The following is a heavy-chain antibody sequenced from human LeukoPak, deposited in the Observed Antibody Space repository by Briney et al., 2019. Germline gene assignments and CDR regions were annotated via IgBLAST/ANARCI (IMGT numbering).Heavy chain of an antibody. D-gene: IGHD2-21*01. CDR2: IYPNNSHT. Sequence: GESLKISCKGSGYIFTTYWIGWVRQMPGKGLEWMGIIYPNNSHTKYSPSFQGQVTFSADKSITTAYLQWSSLKASDTAMYYCTRQAPYYLHIPGNDAFDIWGQGTMVTVSS. CDR3: TRQAPYYLHIPGNDAFDI. CDR1: GYIFTTYW. V-gene: IGHV5-51*01. J-gene: IGHJ3*02.